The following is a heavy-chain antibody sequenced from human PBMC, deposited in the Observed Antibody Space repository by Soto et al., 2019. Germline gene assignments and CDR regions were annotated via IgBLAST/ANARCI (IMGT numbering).Heavy chain of an antibody. CDR1: GGSISSSSYY. CDR2: IYYSGST. CDR3: ARRAEGIAAALDAFDI. D-gene: IGHD6-13*01. Sequence: QLQLQESGPGLVKPSETLSLTCTVSGGSISSSSYYWGWIRQPPGKGLEWIGSIYYSGSTYYNPSLKSRVTTSVDTSKHQFALKLSSLTAADTAVYYCARRAEGIAAALDAFDIWGQGTMVTVSS. V-gene: IGHV4-39*01. J-gene: IGHJ3*02.